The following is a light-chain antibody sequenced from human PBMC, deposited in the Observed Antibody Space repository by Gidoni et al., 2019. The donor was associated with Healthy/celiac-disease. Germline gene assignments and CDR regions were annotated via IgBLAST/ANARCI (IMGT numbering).Light chain of an antibody. CDR2: KAS. Sequence: DLQMTQSPSTLSAAVGDRVTMTCRASQSISSWLAWYQQKPGKAPKLLIYKASSLESGVPSRFSGSGSGTEFTLTISSLQPDDFATYYCQQYNSYRTFGGGTKVEIK. V-gene: IGKV1-5*03. J-gene: IGKJ4*01. CDR3: QQYNSYRT. CDR1: QSISSW.